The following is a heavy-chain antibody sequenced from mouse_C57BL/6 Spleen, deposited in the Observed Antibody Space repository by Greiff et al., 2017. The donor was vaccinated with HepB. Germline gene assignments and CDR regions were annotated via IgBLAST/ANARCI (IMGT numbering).Heavy chain of an antibody. D-gene: IGHD2-5*01. CDR3: ARDERSNQGFAY. Sequence: EVQLVESGGGLVKPGGSLKLSCAASGFTFSSYAMSWVRQTPEKRLEWVATISDGGSYTYYPDNVKGRFTISRDNAKNNLYLQMSHLKSEDTAMYYCARDERSNQGFAYWGQGTLVTVSA. CDR2: ISDGGSYT. V-gene: IGHV5-4*01. CDR1: GFTFSSYA. J-gene: IGHJ3*01.